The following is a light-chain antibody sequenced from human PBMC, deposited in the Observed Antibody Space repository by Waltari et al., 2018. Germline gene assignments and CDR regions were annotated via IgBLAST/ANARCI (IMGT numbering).Light chain of an antibody. CDR1: TREGGRYDL. Sequence: QSALNQPASLSGREGKSIRLPCSGTTREGGRYDLVSWYQQPPGEAPKLFICEFFKRTPDTSSRFSGSKSGRTASLTISGLQPEDEADYYCCSYAGRGTYVFGSGTKVTVL. CDR3: CSYAGRGTYV. J-gene: IGLJ1*01. CDR2: EFF. V-gene: IGLV2-23*02.